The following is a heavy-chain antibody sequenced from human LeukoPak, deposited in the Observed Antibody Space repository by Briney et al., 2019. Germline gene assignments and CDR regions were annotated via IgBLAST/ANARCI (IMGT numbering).Heavy chain of an antibody. D-gene: IGHD3-22*01. CDR3: ARSLYYYDSSGYYGIDY. V-gene: IGHV3-48*03. CDR2: ISSSGSTI. CDR1: GFTYSSYE. Sequence: GGSLRLSCAASGFTYSSYEMNWVRQAPGKGLEWVSHISSSGSTIYYADSVKGRFTISRDNAKNSLFLQMNSLRAEDTALYYCARSLYYYDSSGYYGIDYWGQGTLVTVSS. J-gene: IGHJ4*02.